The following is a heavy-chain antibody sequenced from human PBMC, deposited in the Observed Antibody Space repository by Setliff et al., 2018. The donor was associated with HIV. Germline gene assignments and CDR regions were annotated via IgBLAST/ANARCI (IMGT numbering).Heavy chain of an antibody. V-gene: IGHV4-34*01. CDR2: IGHGGRS. CDR3: ALLEVPLIEGISPAL. CDR1: NGSFSEYY. J-gene: IGHJ4*02. D-gene: IGHD3-22*01. Sequence: SETLSLTCAVYNGSFSEYYWTWVRQPPGKGLEWIGEIGHGGRSTYNPSLKSRVAISVDTSKNQFSLKLNTVTAADTALYFCALLEVPLIEGISPALWGQGTLVTVSS.